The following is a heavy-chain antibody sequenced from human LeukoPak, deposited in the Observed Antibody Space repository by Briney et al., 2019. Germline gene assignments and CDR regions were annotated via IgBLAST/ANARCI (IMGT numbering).Heavy chain of an antibody. CDR2: ISSSGSTI. D-gene: IGHD3-10*01. V-gene: IGHV3-48*03. Sequence: PGGSLRLSCAASGFTFSSYEMNWVRQAPGKGLEWVSYISSSGSTIYYADSVKGRFTISRDNAKTSLYLQMNSLRAEDTAVYYCARGHDFGENFDYWGQGTLVTVSS. CDR3: ARGHDFGENFDY. CDR1: GFTFSSYE. J-gene: IGHJ4*02.